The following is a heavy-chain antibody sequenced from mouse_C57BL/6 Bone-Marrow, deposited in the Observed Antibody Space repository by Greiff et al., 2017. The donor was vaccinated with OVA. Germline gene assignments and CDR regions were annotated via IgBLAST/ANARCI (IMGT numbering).Heavy chain of an antibody. CDR1: GYTFTSYD. CDR2: IYPRDGSN. CDR3: SRTAQAPFAY. D-gene: IGHD3-2*02. Sequence: VQLQQSGPELVKPGASVKLSCKASGYTFTSYDINWVKQRPGQGLEWIGWIYPRDGSNKYNEKFKGKATFTVDTSSSTAYMELHSLTSEDSAVYFCSRTAQAPFAYWGQGTLVTVSA. J-gene: IGHJ3*01. V-gene: IGHV1-85*01.